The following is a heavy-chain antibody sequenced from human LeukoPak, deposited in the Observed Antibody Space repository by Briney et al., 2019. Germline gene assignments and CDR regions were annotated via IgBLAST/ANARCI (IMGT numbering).Heavy chain of an antibody. CDR1: GYTFTSYF. CDR3: ARSASLDIVVVPAAFYYYYMDV. J-gene: IGHJ6*03. CDR2: INPSGGST. V-gene: IGHV1-46*01. Sequence: ASVTVSCKASGYTFTSYFIHWVRQAPGQGLEWMGIINPSGGSTTYAQKFQGRVTMTSDTSTRTVYMELSSLKSEDTAVYYCARSASLDIVVVPAAFYYYYMDVWGKGTTVTVSS. D-gene: IGHD2-2*01.